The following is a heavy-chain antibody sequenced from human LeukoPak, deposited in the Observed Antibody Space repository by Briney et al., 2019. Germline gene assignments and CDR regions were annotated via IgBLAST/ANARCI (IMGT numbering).Heavy chain of an antibody. CDR3: ARLHTGGSTDY. CDR1: GYTFTGYY. D-gene: IGHD3-10*01. J-gene: IGHJ4*02. Sequence: ASVKVSCKASGYTFTGYYMHWVRQAPGQGLEWMGWVSAYNGNTNYAQKLQGRVTMTTDTSTSTAYMELRSLRSDDTAVYYCARLHTGGSTDYWGQGTLVTVSS. CDR2: VSAYNGNT. V-gene: IGHV1-18*04.